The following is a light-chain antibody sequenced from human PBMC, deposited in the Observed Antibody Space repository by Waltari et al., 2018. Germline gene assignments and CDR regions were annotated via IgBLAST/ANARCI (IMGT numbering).Light chain of an antibody. J-gene: IGKJ1*01. CDR1: QSVSSD. Sequence: EMVMTQSPATLSVSPGERATLSCRASQSVSSDLAWYQQKSGQGPRLLIYAASNRATGIPARFNGGGSGTEFTLTISSLQSGDSAVYYCQQYNNWPLTFGQGTKVEIK. V-gene: IGKV3-15*01. CDR3: QQYNNWPLT. CDR2: AAS.